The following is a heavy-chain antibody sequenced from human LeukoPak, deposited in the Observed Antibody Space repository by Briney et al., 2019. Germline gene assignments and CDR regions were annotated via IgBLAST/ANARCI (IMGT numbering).Heavy chain of an antibody. CDR1: GFTFSDYY. CDR3: ASWAMITFGGVAAVDI. J-gene: IGHJ3*02. CDR2: ISSSSSYT. V-gene: IGHV3-11*06. Sequence: GGSLRLSCAASGFTFSDYYMSWIRQAPGKGLEWVSYISSSSSYTNYADSVKGRFTISRDNAKNSLYLQMNSLRAEDTAVYYCASWAMITFGGVAAVDIWGQGTMVTVSS. D-gene: IGHD3-16*01.